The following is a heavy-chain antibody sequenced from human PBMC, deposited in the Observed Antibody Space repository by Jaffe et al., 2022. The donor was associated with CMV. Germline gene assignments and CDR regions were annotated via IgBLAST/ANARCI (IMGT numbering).Heavy chain of an antibody. Sequence: EVQLVESGGGLVQPGGSLRLSCAASGFTFSSYWMSWVRQAPGKGLEWVANIKQDGSEKYYVDSVKGRFTISRDNAKNSLYLQMNSLRAEDTAVYYCARSPIQLLSYFDYWGQGTLVTVSS. V-gene: IGHV3-7*01. D-gene: IGHD2-2*01. CDR2: IKQDGSEK. J-gene: IGHJ4*02. CDR1: GFTFSSYW. CDR3: ARSPIQLLSYFDY.